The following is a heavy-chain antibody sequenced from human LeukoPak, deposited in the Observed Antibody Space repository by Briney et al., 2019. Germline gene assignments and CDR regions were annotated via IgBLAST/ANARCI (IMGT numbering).Heavy chain of an antibody. J-gene: IGHJ4*02. D-gene: IGHD3-9*01. CDR3: AREDYDILTGYYKGFDY. Sequence: ASVKVSCKASGYTFTSYGISWVRQAPGQGLEWMGWISAYNGNTNYAQKLQGRVTMTTDTSTSTAYMELSSLRSEDTAVYYCAREDYDILTGYYKGFDYWGQGTLVTVSS. CDR1: GYTFTSYG. CDR2: ISAYNGNT. V-gene: IGHV1-18*01.